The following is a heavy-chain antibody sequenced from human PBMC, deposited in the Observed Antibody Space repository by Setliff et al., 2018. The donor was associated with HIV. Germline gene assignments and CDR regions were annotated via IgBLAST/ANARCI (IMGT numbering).Heavy chain of an antibody. J-gene: IGHJ4*02. V-gene: IGHV3-74*01. CDR2: IHSDGSLT. CDR1: GVTSSSYW. CDR3: TTGTRLVD. D-gene: IGHD2-21*01. Sequence: PGGSLRLSCAVSGVTSSSYWVDWVRQAPGKGLVWVSRIHSDGSLTNYADSVRGRFTISRDNTKNTLYLQMNSLKIEDTAVYYCTTGTRLVDWGQGALVTVSS.